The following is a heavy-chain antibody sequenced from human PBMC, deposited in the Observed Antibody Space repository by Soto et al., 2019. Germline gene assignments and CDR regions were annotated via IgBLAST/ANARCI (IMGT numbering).Heavy chain of an antibody. CDR3: VKSSRTLGDS. Sequence: EVQLLESGGGLVQPGGSLRLSCAASGLTFSSFAMSWVRQAPGKGLEWVSAIDTSGGGTYYADSVKGRFTISRDNSKNTLYQQMNSLRAEDTAVYYAVKSSRTLGDSWGQGTLVTVSS. D-gene: IGHD6-13*01. J-gene: IGHJ4*02. V-gene: IGHV3-23*01. CDR2: IDTSGGGT. CDR1: GLTFSSFA.